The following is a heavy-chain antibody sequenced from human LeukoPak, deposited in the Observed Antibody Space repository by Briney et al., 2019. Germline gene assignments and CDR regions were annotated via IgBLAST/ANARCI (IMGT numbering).Heavy chain of an antibody. Sequence: GGSLRFSGEASGFTVSGNNMSWVRQAPGKGLKGASLIYSGGTTYYADSVKGRFTISRDNSKNTLYLQMNSLRAEDTAVYYCARRAGGYSHPYDYWGQGILVTVSS. CDR2: IYSGGTT. CDR3: ARRAGGYSHPYDY. D-gene: IGHD4-23*01. J-gene: IGHJ4*02. V-gene: IGHV3-53*01. CDR1: GFTVSGNN.